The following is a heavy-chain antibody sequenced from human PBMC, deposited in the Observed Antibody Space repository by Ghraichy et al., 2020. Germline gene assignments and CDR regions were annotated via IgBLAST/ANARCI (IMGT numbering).Heavy chain of an antibody. Sequence: GESLNISCAASGFTFSSYWMSWVRQAPGKGLEWVANIKQDGSEKYYVDSVKGRFTISRDNAKNSLYLQMNSLRAEDTAVYYCARDEYCTNGVCYSEDFDYWGQGTLVTVSS. CDR1: GFTFSSYW. CDR2: IKQDGSEK. D-gene: IGHD2-8*01. V-gene: IGHV3-7*03. J-gene: IGHJ4*02. CDR3: ARDEYCTNGVCYSEDFDY.